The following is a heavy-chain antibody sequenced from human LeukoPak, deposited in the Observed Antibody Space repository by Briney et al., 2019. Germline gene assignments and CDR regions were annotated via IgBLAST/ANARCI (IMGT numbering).Heavy chain of an antibody. Sequence: SETLSLTCAVYGGSFSGYYWSWIRQPPGKGLEWIGEINHSGSTNYNPSLKSRVTISVDTSKNQFSLKLSSVTAADTAVYYCARGRKAYGGKSRGFDYWGQGTLVTVSS. D-gene: IGHD4-23*01. CDR2: INHSGST. CDR1: GGSFSGYY. V-gene: IGHV4-34*01. CDR3: ARGRKAYGGKSRGFDY. J-gene: IGHJ4*02.